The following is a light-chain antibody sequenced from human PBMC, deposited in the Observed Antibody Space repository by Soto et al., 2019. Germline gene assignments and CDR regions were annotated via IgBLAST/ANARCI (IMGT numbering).Light chain of an antibody. CDR1: QSVSSN. J-gene: IGKJ4*01. Sequence: EIVMTHSPATLSVSPCERATLSFSASQSVSSNLAWYQQKPGQAPRLLIYGASSRATGFPARFSGSGSGTEFNLTISSLQSEDFGVYYCQQYNNWPRATFGGGTKVDIK. CDR3: QQYNNWPRAT. CDR2: GAS. V-gene: IGKV3-15*01.